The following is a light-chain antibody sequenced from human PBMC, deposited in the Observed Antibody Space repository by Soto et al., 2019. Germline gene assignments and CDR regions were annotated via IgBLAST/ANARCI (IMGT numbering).Light chain of an antibody. CDR1: SSDVGGYNY. J-gene: IGLJ1*01. CDR3: CSYAGSYTHSV. CDR2: DVS. V-gene: IGLV2-11*01. Sequence: QSALTQPRSVSGSPGQSVTISCTGTSSDVGGYNYVSWYQQHPGKAPKLMIYDVSKRPSGVPDRFSGSKSGNTASLTISGLQADDEADYYCCSYAGSYTHSVFGIGTKLTVL.